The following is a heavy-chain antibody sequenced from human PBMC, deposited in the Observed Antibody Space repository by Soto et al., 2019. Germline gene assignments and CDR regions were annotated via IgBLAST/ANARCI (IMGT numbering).Heavy chain of an antibody. V-gene: IGHV1-3*01. J-gene: IGHJ6*02. CDR3: ARKIFCNTWCDNAMDV. CDR2: INAGSGST. D-gene: IGHD2-8*01. CDR1: GFVFTHYG. Sequence: QVLLVQSGAEVRKPGASVKVSCKASGFVFTHYGVHWVRLAPGQRLEWMGWINAGSGSTKYSGCFQGRVSITRDTSATTVHMELGSLTSEDTAVYYCARKIFCNTWCDNAMDVWGQGTTVTVSS.